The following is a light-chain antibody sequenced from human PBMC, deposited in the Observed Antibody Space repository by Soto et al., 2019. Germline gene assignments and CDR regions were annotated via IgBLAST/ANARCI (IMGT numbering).Light chain of an antibody. CDR3: QQYYGSPLT. CDR2: WAS. Sequence: DIVMTQSPDSLAVSLGERATINCKSSKSVFYSSNSKNYLAWYQQKPGQPPKLIIYWASTRESGVPDRFSGSGSGTDFTLTIGSLQAEDVAVYYCQQYYGSPLTFGGGTKVNI. V-gene: IGKV4-1*01. CDR1: KSVFYSSNSKNY. J-gene: IGKJ4*01.